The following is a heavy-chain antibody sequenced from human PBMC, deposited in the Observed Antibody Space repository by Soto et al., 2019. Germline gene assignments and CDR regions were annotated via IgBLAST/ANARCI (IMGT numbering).Heavy chain of an antibody. CDR2: ISWNSGSI. V-gene: IGHV3-9*01. CDR3: AKAGVGAIDY. Sequence: GGSLRLSCAASGFTFDDYAMHWVRQAPGKGLEWVSGISWNSGSIGYTDSVKGRFTISRDNAKNSLYLQMNSLRAEDTALYYCAKAGVGAIDYWGQGTLVTVSS. CDR1: GFTFDDYA. J-gene: IGHJ4*02. D-gene: IGHD1-26*01.